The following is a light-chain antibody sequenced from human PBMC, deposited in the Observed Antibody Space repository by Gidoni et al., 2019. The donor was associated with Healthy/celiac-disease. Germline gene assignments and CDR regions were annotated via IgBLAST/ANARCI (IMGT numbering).Light chain of an antibody. CDR3: QQSYSTLWT. Sequence: DIQMTQSPSSLSASVGDRVTITCRASQSISSYLNWYQQKPGSHQGSVGSGSGTDFTLTISSLQPEDFATYYCQQSYSTLWTFGQGTKVEIK. J-gene: IGKJ1*01. V-gene: IGKV1-39*01. CDR1: QSISSY.